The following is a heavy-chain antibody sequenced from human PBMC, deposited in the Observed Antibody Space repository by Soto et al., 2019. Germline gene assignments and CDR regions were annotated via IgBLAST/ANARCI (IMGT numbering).Heavy chain of an antibody. V-gene: IGHV1-3*05. Sequence: QVQLVQSGAEEKKPGASVKVSCKASGYTFTSYAIHWVRQAPGQRLEWMGWINAGNGNTKYSQKFQGRVTITRDTSASTDYMKLSRLKYEDTAVYYCARGDWWLFDYWGQGTLVTVSP. D-gene: IGHD2-8*02. CDR2: INAGNGNT. J-gene: IGHJ4*02. CDR3: ARGDWWLFDY. CDR1: GYTFTSYA.